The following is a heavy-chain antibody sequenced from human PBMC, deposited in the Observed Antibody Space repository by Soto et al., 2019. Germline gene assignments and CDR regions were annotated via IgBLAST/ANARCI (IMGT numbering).Heavy chain of an antibody. CDR3: ARSGGSYNFDS. J-gene: IGHJ4*02. Sequence: SETLSLTCTVSSGSVSTYYWSWIRQPAGKGLEWIGRIFINGNTNYNPSLRSRVTMSVDTSKGQFSLNLTSVTAADTAVYFCARSGGSYNFDSWGQGSPGTVSA. CDR2: IFINGNT. CDR1: SGSVSTYY. D-gene: IGHD1-26*01. V-gene: IGHV4-4*07.